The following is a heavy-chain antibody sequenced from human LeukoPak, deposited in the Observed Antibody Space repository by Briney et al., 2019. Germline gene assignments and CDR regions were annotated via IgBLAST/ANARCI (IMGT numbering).Heavy chain of an antibody. J-gene: IGHJ4*02. D-gene: IGHD3-3*01. V-gene: IGHV4-61*02. CDR2: IYTSGST. CDR3: ARVFFRKDY. Sequence: PSETLCLTCTVSGVSISSGSYYWSWFRPPAGKGLEWIGCIYTSGSTNYNPSLKSRVTISVDTSKKQFSLKLSSVTAADTAVYYWARVFFRKDYWGQGTLVTVSS. CDR1: GVSISSGSYY.